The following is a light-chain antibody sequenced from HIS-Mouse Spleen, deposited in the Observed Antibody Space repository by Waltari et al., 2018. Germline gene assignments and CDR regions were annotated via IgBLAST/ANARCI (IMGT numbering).Light chain of an antibody. J-gene: IGLJ7*01. CDR1: SSDVGSYNL. CDR2: EGS. CDR3: CSYAGSSTFV. V-gene: IGLV2-23*01. Sequence: QSALTQPASVSGSPGQSLTISCPGTSSDVGSYNLVPWYQQHPGKAPKPMIYEGSKRPSGVSNRFSGSKSGNTASLTISGLQAEDEADYYCCSYAGSSTFVFGGGTQLTVL.